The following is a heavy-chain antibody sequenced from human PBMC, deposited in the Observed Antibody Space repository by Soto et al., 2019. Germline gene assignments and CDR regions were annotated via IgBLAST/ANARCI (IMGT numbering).Heavy chain of an antibody. Sequence: QAQLEQSGAEVKKPGASVKVSCKSSGYTFSTSGISWVRQAPGQGLEWMGWISTYNGDANYAQRFQGRVTMTTDTSTSTTFMEMRSLRSDDTAVYYSAREGPRLDYYNSMDVLGQGTTVTVS. V-gene: IGHV1-18*01. CDR2: ISTYNGDA. CDR1: GYTFSTSG. J-gene: IGHJ6*02. D-gene: IGHD6-6*01. CDR3: AREGPRLDYYNSMDV.